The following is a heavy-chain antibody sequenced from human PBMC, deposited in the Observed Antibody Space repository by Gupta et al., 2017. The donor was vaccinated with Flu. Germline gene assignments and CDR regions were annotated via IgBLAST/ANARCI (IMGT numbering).Heavy chain of an antibody. CDR1: FTFDSYA. Sequence: FTFDSYAMSWVRQAPGKGLEWVSGIGGSGDSTYYADSVKGRFTISRDNSKKTLYLQMNSLRAEDTATYCCAKGGTTAAPLDYWGQGTLVTVSS. CDR3: AKGGTTAAPLDY. CDR2: IGGSGDST. J-gene: IGHJ4*02. D-gene: IGHD6-13*01. V-gene: IGHV3-23*01.